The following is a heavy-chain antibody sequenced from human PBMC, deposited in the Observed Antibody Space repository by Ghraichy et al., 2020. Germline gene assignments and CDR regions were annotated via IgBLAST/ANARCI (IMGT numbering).Heavy chain of an antibody. V-gene: IGHV2-26*01. Sequence: SGPTLVKPTETLTLTCTVSGFSLSNARMGVSWIRQPPGKALEWLAHIFSNDEKSYSTSLKSRLTISKDTSKSQVVLTMTNMDPVDTATYYCARIVATVTTGYYYYYYYMDVWGKGTTVTVSS. CDR2: IFSNDEK. CDR3: ARIVATVTTGYYYYYYYMDV. CDR1: GFSLSNARMG. D-gene: IGHD4-11*01. J-gene: IGHJ6*03.